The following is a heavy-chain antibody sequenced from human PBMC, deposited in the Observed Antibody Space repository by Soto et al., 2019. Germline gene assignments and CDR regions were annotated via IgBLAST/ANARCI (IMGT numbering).Heavy chain of an antibody. D-gene: IGHD6-13*01. CDR3: AKDLGSSWYYSGMDV. Sequence: EVQLLESGGGLVQPGGSLRLSCAASGFTFSSYAMSWVRQAPGKGLEWVSAISGSGGSTYYADSVKGRFTISRDNAKNTLYLQMNSMRAEDTAVYYCAKDLGSSWYYSGMDVWGQGTTVTVSS. CDR1: GFTFSSYA. J-gene: IGHJ6*02. V-gene: IGHV3-23*01. CDR2: ISGSGGST.